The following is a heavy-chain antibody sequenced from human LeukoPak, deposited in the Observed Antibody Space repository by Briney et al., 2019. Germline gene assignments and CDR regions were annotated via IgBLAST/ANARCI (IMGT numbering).Heavy chain of an antibody. CDR2: IYTSGST. D-gene: IGHD2-21*01. CDR3: ARDGTDCGGDCFDY. Sequence: SETLSLTCTVSGGSISSGSYYWSWIRQPAGKGLEWIGRIYTSGSTDYNPSLKSRVTISVDTSKNRFSLKLSSVTAADTAVYYCARDGTDCGGDCFDYWGQGTLVTVSS. CDR1: GGSISSGSYY. J-gene: IGHJ4*02. V-gene: IGHV4-61*02.